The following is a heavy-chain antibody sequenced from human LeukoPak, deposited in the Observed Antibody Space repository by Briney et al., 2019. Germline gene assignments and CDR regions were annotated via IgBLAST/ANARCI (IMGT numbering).Heavy chain of an antibody. D-gene: IGHD3-10*01. CDR2: IYDRGPA. J-gene: IGHJ5*02. CDR1: GYAIISGGFS. Sequence: SETLSLTCTVSGYAIISGGFSWNWVRQPPGKGLEWIGCIYDRGPAHYNPSLKSRFTISVDRPKNQFFLNVTSLTAADTAVYYCARSRQASGLFSSWGQGTLVVVSS. V-gene: IGHV4-30-2*01. CDR3: ARSRQASGLFSS.